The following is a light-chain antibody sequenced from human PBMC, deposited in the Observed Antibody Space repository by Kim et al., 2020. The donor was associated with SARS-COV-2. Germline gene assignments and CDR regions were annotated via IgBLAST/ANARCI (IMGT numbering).Light chain of an antibody. Sequence: SVPSSCTEPGSDVGGYNAVSSYRQHPGKAPKVLIHDVGKRPAGVPDRFSGAKSGNTASLTISGLRAEDEGDYYCCSYAGSYTLEVFGGGTKLTVL. CDR3: CSYAGSYTLEV. J-gene: IGLJ2*01. CDR1: GSDVGGYNA. V-gene: IGLV2-11*01. CDR2: DVG.